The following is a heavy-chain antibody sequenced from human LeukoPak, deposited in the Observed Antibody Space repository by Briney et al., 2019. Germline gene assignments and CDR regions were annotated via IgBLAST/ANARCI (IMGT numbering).Heavy chain of an antibody. J-gene: IGHJ4*02. D-gene: IGHD5-12*01. CDR3: ARLSGYDWESFYDY. V-gene: IGHV4-61*02. CDR1: GGSISSGSYY. Sequence: SETLSLTCAVSGGSISSGSYYWSWIRQPAGQGLEWIGRIYTSGSTNYNPSLKRRATTSVDTSKNQFSLKLSSVTAADTAVYYCARLSGYDWESFYDYWGQGTLVTVSS. CDR2: IYTSGST.